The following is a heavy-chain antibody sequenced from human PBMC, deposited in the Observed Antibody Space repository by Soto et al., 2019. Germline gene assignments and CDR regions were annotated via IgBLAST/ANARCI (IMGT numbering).Heavy chain of an antibody. J-gene: IGHJ4*02. CDR1: GYRFTTYY. V-gene: IGHV1-2*06. D-gene: IGHD5-18*01. CDR3: ARDGNFALRGYSFGFDF. CDR2: MNLDTGGT. Sequence: QVQLVQSGAEVKKPGASVRVSCEASGYRFTTYYIHWVRQAPGQGLEWMGRMNLDTGGTTYAQKFQGRVTMTRDTSISTAYREVSSVKSDDTAMYYCARDGNFALRGYSFGFDFWGQGTLVTVSS.